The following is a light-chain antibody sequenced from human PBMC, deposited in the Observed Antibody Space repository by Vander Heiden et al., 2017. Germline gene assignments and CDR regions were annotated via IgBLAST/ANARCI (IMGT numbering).Light chain of an antibody. J-gene: IGKJ2*01. CDR2: DAS. CDR1: QDIGSD. V-gene: IGKV1D-13*01. CDR3: QQLNDFQYT. Sequence: AIQLTQSPSSLSAFVGDRFTITCRASQDIGSDLAWYQQKPGRVPKLLIYDASSLQSGVPSRFSGSGSGTDFALTILSLQPEDFATYYCQQLNDFQYTFGQGTKLEIK.